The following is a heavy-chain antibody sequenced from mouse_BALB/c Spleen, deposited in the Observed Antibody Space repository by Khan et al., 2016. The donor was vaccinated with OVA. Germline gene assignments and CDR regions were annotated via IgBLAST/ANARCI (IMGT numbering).Heavy chain of an antibody. Sequence: VQLQESGPGLVQPSQSLSITCTVSGFSLNNYSVHWVRQSPGKGLEWLGVIWSAGSPDYNAAFISRLTISKDNSRSQVFFKMNSLQPNDTAIYYCARRGYDYGRGALFAYWGQGTLVTVSA. V-gene: IGHV2-2*02. D-gene: IGHD2-4*01. CDR1: GFSLNNYS. CDR2: IWSAGSP. CDR3: ARRGYDYGRGALFAY. J-gene: IGHJ3*01.